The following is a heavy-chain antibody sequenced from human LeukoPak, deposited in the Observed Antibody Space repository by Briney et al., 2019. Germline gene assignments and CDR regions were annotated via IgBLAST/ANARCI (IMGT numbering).Heavy chain of an antibody. CDR1: GGSISSYY. D-gene: IGHD2-2*03. J-gene: IGHJ4*02. Sequence: TSETLSLTCTVSGGSISSYYWSWIRQPAGKGLEWIGRIYTSGSTNYNPSLKSRVTMSVDTSKNQFSLKLSSVTAADTAVYYCARDGYCSSTSCYWRTFDYWGQGTLVTVSS. V-gene: IGHV4-4*07. CDR3: ARDGYCSSTSCYWRTFDY. CDR2: IYTSGST.